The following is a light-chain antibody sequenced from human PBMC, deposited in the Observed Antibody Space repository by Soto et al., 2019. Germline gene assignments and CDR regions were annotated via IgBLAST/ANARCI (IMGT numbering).Light chain of an antibody. CDR1: QHIASY. CDR3: QQRTNWPPLT. Sequence: EIVLTQSPATLSLSPGERATLSCRASQHIASYLAWYQHRPGQAPRLLISDASNRAAGIPDRFSGSGSGTAFTLTISSLEPVDFASYYCQQRTNWPPLTFGGGTRVEIK. V-gene: IGKV3-11*01. J-gene: IGKJ4*01. CDR2: DAS.